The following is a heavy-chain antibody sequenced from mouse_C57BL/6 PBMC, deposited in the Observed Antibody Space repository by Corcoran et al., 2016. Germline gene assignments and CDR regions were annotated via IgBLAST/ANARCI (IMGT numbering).Heavy chain of an antibody. CDR3: ARQQIYYGNPYAMDY. CDR2: IYPGSGNT. D-gene: IGHD2-1*01. V-gene: IGHV1-81*01. CDR1: GYTFTSYG. Sequence: QVQLQQSGAELARPGASVKLSCKASGYTFTSYGISWVKQRTGQGLEWIGWIYPGSGNTKYNEKFKGKATLTVDTSSSTAYMQLSSLTSEDSAVYFCARQQIYYGNPYAMDYWGQGTSVTVSS. J-gene: IGHJ4*01.